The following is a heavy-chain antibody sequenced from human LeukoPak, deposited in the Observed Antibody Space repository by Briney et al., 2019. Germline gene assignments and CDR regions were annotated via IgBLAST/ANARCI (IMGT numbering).Heavy chain of an antibody. CDR3: ASVYGSGSYSGY. CDR2: IDPNSGGT. V-gene: IGHV1-2*02. CDR1: GYTFTDYY. J-gene: IGHJ4*02. Sequence: ASVKVSCKASGYTFTDYYMHWVRQAPGQGLEWMGWIDPNSGGTIYAQKFQGRVTMTRDTSISTAYTELSRLRSDDTAMYYCASVYGSGSYSGYWGQGTPVTVSS. D-gene: IGHD3-10*01.